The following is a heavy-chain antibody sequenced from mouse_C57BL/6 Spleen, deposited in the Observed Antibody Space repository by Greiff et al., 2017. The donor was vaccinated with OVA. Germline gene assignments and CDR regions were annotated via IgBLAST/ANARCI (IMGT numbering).Heavy chain of an antibody. V-gene: IGHV1-82*01. CDR3: ARWGWDEDWYFDV. CDR1: GYAFSTSW. J-gene: IGHJ1*03. CDR2: ISPGDGAT. D-gene: IGHD4-1*01. Sequence: VQLQQSGPELVKPGASVKISCKASGYAFSTSWMNWVKQRPGKGLEWIGRISPGDGATNYNGKFKGKATLTADKSSSTAYMQRSSLTSEDSAVYFCARWGWDEDWYFDVWGTGTTVTVSS.